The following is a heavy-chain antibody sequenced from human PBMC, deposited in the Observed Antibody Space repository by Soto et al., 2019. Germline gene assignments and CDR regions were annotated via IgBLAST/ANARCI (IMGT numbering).Heavy chain of an antibody. Sequence: QVPLVQSGAEVKKPGSSVKVSCKASGGTFSSYAISWVRQAPGQGLEWMGGIIPIFGTANYAQKFQGRVTITADESTSTAYMELSSLRSEDTAVYYCARVYYDSSGYYFDAFDIWGQGTMVTVSS. CDR3: ARVYYDSSGYYFDAFDI. V-gene: IGHV1-69*01. CDR1: GGTFSSYA. CDR2: IIPIFGTA. J-gene: IGHJ3*02. D-gene: IGHD3-22*01.